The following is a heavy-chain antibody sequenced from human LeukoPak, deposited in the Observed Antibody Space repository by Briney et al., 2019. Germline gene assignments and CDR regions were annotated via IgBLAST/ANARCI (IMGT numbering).Heavy chain of an antibody. Sequence: GRSLRLSCAASGFMFSSYAMDWVRQAPGKGLEWVAVISYDGSNKYYADSVKGRFNISRDNSKSTLYLQMNSLRAEDTAVYYCARVRIVGVYFDYWGQGTLVTVSS. CDR1: GFMFSSYA. D-gene: IGHD1-26*01. CDR3: ARVRIVGVYFDY. J-gene: IGHJ4*02. CDR2: ISYDGSNK. V-gene: IGHV3-30*04.